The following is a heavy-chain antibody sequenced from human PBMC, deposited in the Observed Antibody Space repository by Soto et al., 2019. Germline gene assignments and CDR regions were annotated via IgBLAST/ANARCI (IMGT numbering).Heavy chain of an antibody. CDR1: GFTFGDYY. J-gene: IGHJ6*02. D-gene: IGHD5-18*01. CDR3: ARVNGYSYGPYYYYGMDV. CDR2: ISSSSSYT. Sequence: GGSLRLSCAASGFTFGDYYMSWIRQAPGKGLEWVSYISSSSSYTNYADSVKGRFTISRDNAKNSLYLQMNSLRAEDTAVYYCARVNGYSYGPYYYYGMDVWGQGTTVTVSS. V-gene: IGHV3-11*06.